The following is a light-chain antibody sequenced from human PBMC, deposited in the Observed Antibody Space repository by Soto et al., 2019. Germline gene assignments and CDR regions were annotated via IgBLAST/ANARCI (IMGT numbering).Light chain of an antibody. CDR2: EVS. CDR1: SSDVGRYNH. Sequence: QSALTQPASVSGSPGQAITISCTGTSSDVGRYNHVSWYQHHPRKAPKLIISEVSNRPSGVSNRFSGSKSGYTASLTISGLQAEDEADYYCNSHTSGDFRVFGTGTKLTVL. V-gene: IGLV2-14*01. CDR3: NSHTSGDFRV. J-gene: IGLJ1*01.